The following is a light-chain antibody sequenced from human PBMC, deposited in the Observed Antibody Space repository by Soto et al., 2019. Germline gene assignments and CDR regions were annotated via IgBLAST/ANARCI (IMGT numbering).Light chain of an antibody. CDR1: QGISRW. J-gene: IGKJ1*01. V-gene: IGKV1-12*01. CDR3: QQANSFPWT. CDR2: TAT. Sequence: DIQMTQSPSSVSASVGDRVTITCRASQGISRWLAWYQQIPGKAPKLLIYTATSLQSGVSSRFSGSGSGTDFTLTISSLQPEDFATYYCQQANSFPWTFGQGTKVEVK.